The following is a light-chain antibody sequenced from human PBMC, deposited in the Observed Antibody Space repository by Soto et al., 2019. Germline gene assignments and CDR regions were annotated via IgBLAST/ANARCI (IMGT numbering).Light chain of an antibody. CDR1: SSDIGYYNY. Sequence: QSALTQPASVSGSPGQSITISCTGTSSDIGYYNYVSWFQQHPGKAPKLVIYEVSNRPSGVSDRFSGSKSGNTASLTISGLQPEDEADYYCSSYRGTGTRLFGTGTKLTVL. J-gene: IGLJ1*01. CDR2: EVS. V-gene: IGLV2-14*01. CDR3: SSYRGTGTRL.